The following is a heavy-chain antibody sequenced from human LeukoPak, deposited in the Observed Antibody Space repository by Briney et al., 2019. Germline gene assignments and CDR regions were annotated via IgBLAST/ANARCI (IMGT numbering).Heavy chain of an antibody. CDR2: INPNSGGT. CDR1: GYTFTGYY. V-gene: IGHV1-2*02. Sequence: RASVKVSCKASGYTFTGYYMHWVRQAPGQGLEWMGWINPNSGGTNYAQKFQGRVTMTRDTSISTAYMELSRLRSDDTAVYYCARDAKPRYGGDHFDYWGQGTLVTVSS. D-gene: IGHD2-21*01. J-gene: IGHJ4*02. CDR3: ARDAKPRYGGDHFDY.